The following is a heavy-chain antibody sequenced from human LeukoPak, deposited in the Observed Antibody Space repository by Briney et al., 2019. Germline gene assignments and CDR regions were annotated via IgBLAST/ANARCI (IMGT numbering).Heavy chain of an antibody. V-gene: IGHV3-33*06. CDR3: AKERLELRSLDY. D-gene: IGHD1-7*01. J-gene: IGHJ4*02. Sequence: GGSLRLSCAASGFTFSSYAMNWVRQAPGKGLEWVAVIWYDGSNKYYADSVKGRFTISRDNSKNTLYLQMNSLRAEDTAVYYCAKERLELRSLDYWGQGTLVTVSS. CDR2: IWYDGSNK. CDR1: GFTFSSYA.